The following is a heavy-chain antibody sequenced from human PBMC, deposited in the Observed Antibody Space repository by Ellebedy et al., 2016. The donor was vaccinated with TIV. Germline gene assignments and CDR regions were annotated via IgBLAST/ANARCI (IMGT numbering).Heavy chain of an antibody. J-gene: IGHJ6*02. D-gene: IGHD6-13*01. V-gene: IGHV1-2*02. Sequence: AASVKVSCKASGYTFTGYYIHWVRQAPGQGLECMGWINPNTGDTNYAQKFQGRVIMTRDTSISTGYMELSSLRSDDTAVYFCARGRVYGSPSSGLDVWGQGTTVTVSS. CDR3: ARGRVYGSPSSGLDV. CDR1: GYTFTGYY. CDR2: INPNTGDT.